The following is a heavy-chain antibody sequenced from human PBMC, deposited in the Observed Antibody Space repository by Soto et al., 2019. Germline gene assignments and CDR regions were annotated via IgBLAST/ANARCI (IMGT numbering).Heavy chain of an antibody. CDR2: IYSGGST. CDR3: AREDYYDSSGTAFDI. CDR1: GFTVSSNY. Sequence: GGSLRLSCAASGFTVSSNYMSWVRQAPGKGLEWVSVIYSGGSTYYADSVKGRFTISRDNSKNTLYLQMNSLRAEDMAVYYCAREDYYDSSGTAFDIWGQGTMVTVSS. D-gene: IGHD3-22*01. V-gene: IGHV3-53*01. J-gene: IGHJ3*02.